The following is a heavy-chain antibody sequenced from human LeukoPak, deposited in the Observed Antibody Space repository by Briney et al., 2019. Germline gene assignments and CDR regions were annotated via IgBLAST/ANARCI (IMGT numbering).Heavy chain of an antibody. D-gene: IGHD6-13*01. J-gene: IGHJ5*02. Sequence: GASVKVSCKASGGTFSSYAISWVRQAPGQGLEWMGGIIPIFGTANYAQKFQGRVTITTDESTSTAYMELSSLRSEDTAVYYCARDGWGYSSPVSLVGWFDPWGQGTLVTVSS. CDR3: ARDGWGYSSPVSLVGWFDP. CDR1: GGTFSSYA. CDR2: IIPIFGTA. V-gene: IGHV1-69*05.